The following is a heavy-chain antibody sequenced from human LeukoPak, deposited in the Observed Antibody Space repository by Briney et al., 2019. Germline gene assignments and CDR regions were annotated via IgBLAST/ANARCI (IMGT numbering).Heavy chain of an antibody. CDR1: GYTFTSYA. CDR3: ARGPSRGWFDP. J-gene: IGHJ5*02. D-gene: IGHD3-10*01. V-gene: IGHV1-3*01. Sequence: ASVKVSCKASGYTFTSYAMHWVRQAPGQRLEWMGWINAGNDNTKYSQKFQGRVTITRDTSASIAYMELSSLRSEDTAVYYRARGPSRGWFDPWGQGTLVTVSS. CDR2: INAGNDNT.